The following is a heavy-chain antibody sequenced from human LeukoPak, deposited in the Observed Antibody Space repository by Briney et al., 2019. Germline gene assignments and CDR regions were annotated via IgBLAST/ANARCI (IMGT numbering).Heavy chain of an antibody. CDR2: INWNGAWT. V-gene: IGHV3-20*04. Sequence: GGSLRLSCAASGFKFDDYGMSWVRQAPGKGLEWVCDINWNGAWTGYADSVKGRFTISSDNAKNSLSLQMNSVRAEDTAVYYCAREGDGPFMDVWGKGTTVTVSS. D-gene: IGHD2-21*02. CDR1: GFKFDDYG. CDR3: AREGDGPFMDV. J-gene: IGHJ6*04.